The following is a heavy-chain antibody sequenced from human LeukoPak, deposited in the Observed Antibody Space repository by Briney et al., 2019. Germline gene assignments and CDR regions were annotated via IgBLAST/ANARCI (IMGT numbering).Heavy chain of an antibody. D-gene: IGHD1-14*01. CDR1: GFSLTTPRMC. CDR2: IDWDDDT. J-gene: IGHJ6*02. CDR3: ARSPGDYFYQSGMDV. Sequence: SGPALVKPTRTLTLTCTFSGFSLTTPRMCVTWLRQPPGKALEWLARIDWDDDTYYSTSLRSRLTISKDTSKNQVVLTMTNMDPEDTATYYCARSPGDYFYQSGMDVWGQGTTVTVSS. V-gene: IGHV2-70*11.